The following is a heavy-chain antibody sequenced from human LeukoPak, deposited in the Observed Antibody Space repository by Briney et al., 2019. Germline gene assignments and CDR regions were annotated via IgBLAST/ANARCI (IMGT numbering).Heavy chain of an antibody. V-gene: IGHV4-59*01. D-gene: IGHD1-26*01. CDR2: IYYSGST. Sequence: SETLSLTRTVSGGSISSYYWSWVRQPPGKGLEWIGYIYYSGSTNYNPSLKSRVTISVDTSKNQFSLKPSSVTAADTAVYYCASLSRWELQYFDYWGQGTLVTVSS. CDR1: GGSISSYY. J-gene: IGHJ4*02. CDR3: ASLSRWELQYFDY.